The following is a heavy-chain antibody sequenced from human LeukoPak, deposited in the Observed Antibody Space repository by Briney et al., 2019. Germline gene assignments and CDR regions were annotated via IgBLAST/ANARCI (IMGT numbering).Heavy chain of an antibody. CDR3: ARAVVTTGAYYFDY. Sequence: GGSLRLSCAASGITFSSYSMNWVRQAPGKGLEWVSSISSSSSYIYYADSVKGRFTISRDNAKNSLYLQMNSLRAEDTAVYYCARAVVTTGAYYFDYWGQGTLVTVSS. D-gene: IGHD2-21*02. J-gene: IGHJ4*02. CDR2: ISSSSSYI. CDR1: GITFSSYS. V-gene: IGHV3-21*01.